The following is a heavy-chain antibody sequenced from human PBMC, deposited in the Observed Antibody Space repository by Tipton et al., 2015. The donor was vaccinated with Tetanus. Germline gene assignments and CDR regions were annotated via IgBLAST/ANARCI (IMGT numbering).Heavy chain of an antibody. V-gene: IGHV4-31*03. CDR2: ISSSGST. CDR1: GGSISSDGAY. CDR3: ARDRGVRGGYYYYHGMDV. D-gene: IGHD3-10*01. Sequence: TLSLTCTVSGGSISSDGAYWSWIRQHPGEGLEWIGYISSSGSTYYNPSLKSRVTISVDTSQKQISLKVNSVTAADTAVYYCARDRGVRGGYYYYHGMDVWGQRTTVTVSS. J-gene: IGHJ6*02.